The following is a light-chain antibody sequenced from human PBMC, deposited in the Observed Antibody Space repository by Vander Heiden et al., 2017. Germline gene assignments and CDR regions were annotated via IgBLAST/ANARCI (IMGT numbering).Light chain of an antibody. CDR3: KQALKTPLP. CDR2: LGS. Sequence: DIVMTQSPLSLPVTPGEPASISCRSSQSLLHSNGYNYLDWYLQKPGQSPQLLIYLGSNRASGVPDRFRGRGSSTEFTLKIHKVGAGGCWGYYCKQALKTPLPFGHGTKVDIK. J-gene: IGKJ3*01. V-gene: IGKV2-28*01. CDR1: QSLLHSNGYNY.